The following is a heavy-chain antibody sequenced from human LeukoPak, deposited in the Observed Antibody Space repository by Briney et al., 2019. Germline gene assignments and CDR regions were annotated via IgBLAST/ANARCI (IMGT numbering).Heavy chain of an antibody. CDR3: ARDHYYDSSGFSPLDY. Sequence: GGSLRLSCAASGFTFSSYAMSWVRQAPGKGLEWVSGIGNSGTTTDYADSVRGRFTISRDNSKNTLYLQMNSQRAEDMAVYYCARDHYYDSSGFSPLDYWGQGTLVTVSS. CDR2: IGNSGTTT. J-gene: IGHJ4*02. CDR1: GFTFSSYA. D-gene: IGHD3-22*01. V-gene: IGHV3-23*01.